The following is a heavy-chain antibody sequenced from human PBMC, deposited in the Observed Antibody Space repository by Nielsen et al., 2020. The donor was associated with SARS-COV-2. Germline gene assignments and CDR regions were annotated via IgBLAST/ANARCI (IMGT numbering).Heavy chain of an antibody. CDR3: ARDRPVPGPSWYGMDV. J-gene: IGHJ6*02. CDR1: GYTFTSYG. CDR2: ISAYNGNT. Sequence: ASVKVSCKASGYTFTSYGISWVRQAPGQGLEWMGWISAYNGNTNYAQKLQGRVTMTTDTSTSTAYMELRSLRSDDTAVYYCARDRPVPGPSWYGMDVWGQGTTVTVSS. V-gene: IGHV1-18*01. D-gene: IGHD2-2*01.